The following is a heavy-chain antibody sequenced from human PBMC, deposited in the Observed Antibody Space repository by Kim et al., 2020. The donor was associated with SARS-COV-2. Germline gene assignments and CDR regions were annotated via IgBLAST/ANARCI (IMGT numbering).Heavy chain of an antibody. CDR2: INPNSGGT. D-gene: IGHD1-26*01. V-gene: IGHV1-2*02. CDR1: GYTFTGYY. J-gene: IGHJ3*02. CDR3: ARGTYAMYSGSYYAFDI. Sequence: ASVKVSCKASGYTFTGYYMHWVRQAPGQGLEWMGWINPNSGGTNYAQKFQGRVTMTRDTSISTAYMELSRLRSDDTAVYYCARGTYAMYSGSYYAFDIWGQGTMVTVSS.